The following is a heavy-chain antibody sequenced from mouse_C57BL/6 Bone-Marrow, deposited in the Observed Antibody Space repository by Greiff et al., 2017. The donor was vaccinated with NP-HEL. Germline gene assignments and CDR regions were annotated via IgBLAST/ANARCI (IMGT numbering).Heavy chain of an antibody. J-gene: IGHJ2*01. V-gene: IGHV7-3*01. CDR1: GFTFTDYY. Sequence: EVKLMESGGGLVQPGGSLSLSCAASGFTFTDYYMSWVRQPPGKALEWLGFIRNKANGYTTEYSASVKGRFTISRDNSQSILYLQMNALRAEDSATYYCARWRGDFDYWGQGTTLTVSS. CDR2: IRNKANGYTT. CDR3: ARWRGDFDY.